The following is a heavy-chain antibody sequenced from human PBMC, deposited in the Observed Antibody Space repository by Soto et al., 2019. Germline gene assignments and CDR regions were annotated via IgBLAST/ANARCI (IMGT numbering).Heavy chain of an antibody. CDR3: ARDRGSGFFGQDDWGMDV. J-gene: IGHJ6*02. V-gene: IGHV3-7*05. D-gene: IGHD6-19*01. Sequence: EVRLMESGGGLVQPGGSLRLSCAASGFTFSGYWMSWARQAPGKGLERVANIKQDGSEKYSVDSVKGRFTISRDNAQDSLYLQMNSLRVEDTAIYDCARDRGSGFFGQDDWGMDVWGQGTTVIVSS. CDR1: GFTFSGYW. CDR2: IKQDGSEK.